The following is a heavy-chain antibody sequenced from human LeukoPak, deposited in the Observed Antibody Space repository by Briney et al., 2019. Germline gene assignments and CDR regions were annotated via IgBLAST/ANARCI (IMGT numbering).Heavy chain of an antibody. CDR2: ISSTSNSI. V-gene: IGHV3-21*01. Sequence: PGGSLRLSCVASRFTFSSYTMNWVRQAPGKGLEWVSSISSTSNSIYYADSVKGRFTISRDNAKNSLYLQMNSLRAEDTAVYYCARAAYSSTWYSRYFDLWGRGTLVTVSS. J-gene: IGHJ2*01. D-gene: IGHD6-13*01. CDR3: ARAAYSSTWYSRYFDL. CDR1: RFTFSSYT.